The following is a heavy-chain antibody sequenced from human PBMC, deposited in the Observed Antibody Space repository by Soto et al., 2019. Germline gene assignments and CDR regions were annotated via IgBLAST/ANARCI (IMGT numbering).Heavy chain of an antibody. V-gene: IGHV3-23*01. CDR3: AKDRLAGGFDY. J-gene: IGHJ4*02. CDR1: GFTFSNYI. CDR2: VSATAGTT. Sequence: PGGSLRLSCSASGFTFSNYIMNWVRQAPGKGLEWVSLVSATAGTTYYTDSVKGRFTISRDNSRNTVYLQMNSLRADDTAVYYCAKDRLAGGFDYWGQGTLVTVSS. D-gene: IGHD3-16*01.